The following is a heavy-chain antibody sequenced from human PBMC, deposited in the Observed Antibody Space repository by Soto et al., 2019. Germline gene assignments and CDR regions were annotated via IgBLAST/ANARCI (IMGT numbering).Heavy chain of an antibody. CDR1: GLTFSSYA. CDR2: ISGNGGST. Sequence: GGSLRLSCVGSGLTFSSYAMGWVRQAPGKGLEWVSDISGNGGSTYYADSVKGRFTISRDNSKNTLFLEMNSLRVEDTAVYYCEKRLFAIVVVGGYVIWGQGTKVTISS. CDR3: EKRLFAIVVVGGYVI. J-gene: IGHJ3*02. V-gene: IGHV3-23*01. D-gene: IGHD5-18*01.